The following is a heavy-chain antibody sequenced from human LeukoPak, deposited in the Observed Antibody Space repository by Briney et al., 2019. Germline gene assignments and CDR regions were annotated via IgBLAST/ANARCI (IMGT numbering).Heavy chain of an antibody. CDR1: GGSFSGYY. Sequence: KASETLSLTCAVYGGSFSGYYWTWIRQPPGKGLEWIGEINHSGSPNYNPSFKSRVTISVDTSKNQFSLKLSSVPAADTAVYYCASGGRYRGYWGQGTLVTVSS. CDR2: INHSGSP. D-gene: IGHD6-19*01. V-gene: IGHV4-34*01. CDR3: ASGGRYRGY. J-gene: IGHJ4*02.